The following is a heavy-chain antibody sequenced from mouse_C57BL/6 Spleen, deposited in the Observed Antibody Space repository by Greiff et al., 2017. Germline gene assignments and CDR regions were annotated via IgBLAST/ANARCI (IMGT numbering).Heavy chain of an antibody. Sequence: QVQLQQSGAELVKPGASVKMSCKASGYTFTSYWITWVKQRPGQGLEWIGDIYPGSGSTNYNEKFKSKATLTVDTSSSTAYMQLSSLTSEDSAVYYCARPYSNYEEGMDYWGQGASVTVAS. V-gene: IGHV1-55*01. CDR2: IYPGSGST. CDR3: ARPYSNYEEGMDY. CDR1: GYTFTSYW. D-gene: IGHD2-5*01. J-gene: IGHJ4*01.